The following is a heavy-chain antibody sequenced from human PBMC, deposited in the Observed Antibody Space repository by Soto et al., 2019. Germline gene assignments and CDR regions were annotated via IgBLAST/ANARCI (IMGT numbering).Heavy chain of an antibody. CDR3: AREGSGYSFDY. CDR1: GFTFSNYG. V-gene: IGHV3-33*01. CDR2: IWDDGSNK. J-gene: IGHJ4*02. D-gene: IGHD3-22*01. Sequence: QVQLVESGGGVVQPGRSLRLSCSASGFTFSNYGMHWVRQAPGKGLEWVAVIWDDGSNKYYADAVKGRFTIFRDNAKNMLYLQMSSLRAEDTAVYYCAREGSGYSFDYWGQGNLVTVSS.